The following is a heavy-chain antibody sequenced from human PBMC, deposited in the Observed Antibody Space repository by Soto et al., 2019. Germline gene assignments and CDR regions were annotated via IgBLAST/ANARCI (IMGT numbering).Heavy chain of an antibody. CDR1: GYTFTSYA. CDR2: INAGNGNT. Sequence: ASVKVSCKASGYTFTSYAMHWVRQAPGQRLEWMGWINAGNGNTKYSQKFQGRVTITRDTSASTAYMELSSLRSEDTAVYYCARVPYSRSWYGEFDYWGPGTLVTVSS. V-gene: IGHV1-3*01. CDR3: ARVPYSRSWYGEFDY. J-gene: IGHJ4*02. D-gene: IGHD6-13*01.